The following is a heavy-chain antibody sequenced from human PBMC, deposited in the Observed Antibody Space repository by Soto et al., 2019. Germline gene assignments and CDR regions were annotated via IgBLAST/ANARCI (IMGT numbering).Heavy chain of an antibody. J-gene: IGHJ1*01. Sequence: KFQGRVTITRDTSASTAYMELSSLRSEDTAVYYCARGSIAARPQYFQHWGQGTLVTVSS. V-gene: IGHV1-3*01. D-gene: IGHD6-6*01. CDR3: ARGSIAARPQYFQH.